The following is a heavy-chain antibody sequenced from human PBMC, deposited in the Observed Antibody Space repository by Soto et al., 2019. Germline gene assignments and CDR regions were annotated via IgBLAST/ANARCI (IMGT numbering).Heavy chain of an antibody. V-gene: IGHV3-23*01. CDR3: ANLVVIQDDYRYFDY. Sequence: EVQLLEPGGGLVQPGGSLSLSCAVSGFTFSSYAMSWVRQAPGKGLEWVSAISDSGGRTYYSDSVKGRFTISRDNSKNPLYLQINSLGAEDTAVYYCANLVVIQDDYRYFDYWGQGTLVTVSS. D-gene: IGHD2-21*01. CDR2: ISDSGGRT. CDR1: GFTFSSYA. J-gene: IGHJ4*02.